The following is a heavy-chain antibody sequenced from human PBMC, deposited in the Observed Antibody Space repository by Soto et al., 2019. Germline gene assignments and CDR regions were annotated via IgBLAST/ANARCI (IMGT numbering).Heavy chain of an antibody. CDR3: ARESLRFLEWLPPDYYYGMDV. J-gene: IGHJ6*02. D-gene: IGHD3-3*01. CDR1: GFTFSSYS. V-gene: IGHV3-48*02. CDR2: ISSSSSTI. Sequence: GGSLRLSCAASGFTFSSYSMNWVRQAPGKGLEWVSYISSSSSTIYYADPVKGRFTISRDNAKNSLYLQMNSLRDEDTAVYYCARESLRFLEWLPPDYYYGMDVWGQGTTVTVSS.